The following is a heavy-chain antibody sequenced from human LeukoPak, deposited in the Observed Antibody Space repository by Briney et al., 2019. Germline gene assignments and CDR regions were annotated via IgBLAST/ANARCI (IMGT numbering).Heavy chain of an antibody. CDR2: INSDGSST. D-gene: IGHD2-2*01. CDR3: ARRDQLPPWDWFDP. V-gene: IGHV3-74*01. CDR1: GFTFSDYW. Sequence: PGGSLRLSCAASGFTFSDYWMHWVRQAPGKGLVWVSRINSDGSSTTYADSVKGRFTISRDNAKNTLYLQMNSLRAEDTAVYYCARRDQLPPWDWFDPWGQGTLVTVSS. J-gene: IGHJ5*02.